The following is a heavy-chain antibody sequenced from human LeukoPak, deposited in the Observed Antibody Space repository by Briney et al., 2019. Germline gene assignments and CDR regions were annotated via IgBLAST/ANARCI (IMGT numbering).Heavy chain of an antibody. Sequence: GGSLRLSCAASGFTFSDYYMNWIRQAPGKGLEWISYITSSGDIIYYADSVKGRFTISRDNAKNSLYLQMNSLRAEDTAVYYCARRYEYSSCYFDYWGQGTLVTASS. J-gene: IGHJ4*02. D-gene: IGHD6-6*01. CDR2: ITSSGDII. CDR1: GFTFSDYY. CDR3: ARRYEYSSCYFDY. V-gene: IGHV3-11*04.